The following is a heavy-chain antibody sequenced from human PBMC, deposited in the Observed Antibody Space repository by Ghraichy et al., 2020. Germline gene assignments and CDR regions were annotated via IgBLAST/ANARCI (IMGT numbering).Heavy chain of an antibody. CDR1: GFNFSTFT. D-gene: IGHD4-11*01. Sequence: GESLNISCVGSGFNFSTFTLNWVRQAPGRGLEWVSSISGKGGNIHYADSVRVRFTISRDNAKNSVYLQMNSLRADDTALYYCARVSKGYWGQGTFVTVSS. V-gene: IGHV3-21*06. CDR2: ISGKGGNI. J-gene: IGHJ4*02. CDR3: ARVSKGY.